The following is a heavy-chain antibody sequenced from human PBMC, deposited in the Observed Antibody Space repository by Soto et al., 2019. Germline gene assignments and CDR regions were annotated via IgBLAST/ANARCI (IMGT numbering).Heavy chain of an antibody. CDR2: ISGSGGST. Sequence: GGSLRLSCAASGFTFSSYAMSWVRQAPGKGLEWVSAISGSGGSTYYADSVKGRFTISRDNSKNTLYLQMNSLRAEDTAVYYCAKTVPIFGVVNPYFDYWGQGTLVTVSS. D-gene: IGHD3-3*01. J-gene: IGHJ4*02. CDR3: AKTVPIFGVVNPYFDY. CDR1: GFTFSSYA. V-gene: IGHV3-23*01.